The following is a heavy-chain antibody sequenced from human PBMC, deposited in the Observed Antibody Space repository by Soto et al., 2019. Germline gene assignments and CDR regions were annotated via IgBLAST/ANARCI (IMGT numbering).Heavy chain of an antibody. CDR2: INAGNGNT. CDR3: ASQNSHDYGHYVSPHY. D-gene: IGHD4-17*01. CDR1: GYTFTSYA. Sequence: GASVKVSCKASGYTFTSYAMHWVRQAPGQRLEWMGWINAGNGNTKYSQKFQGRVTITRDTSASTAYMELSSLRSEDTAVYYCASQNSHDYGHYVSPHYWGQGALLTVFS. V-gene: IGHV1-3*01. J-gene: IGHJ4*02.